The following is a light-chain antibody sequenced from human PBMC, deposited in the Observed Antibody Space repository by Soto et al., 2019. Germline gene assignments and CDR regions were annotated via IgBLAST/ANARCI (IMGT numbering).Light chain of an antibody. V-gene: IGLV2-14*01. CDR2: EVT. CDR1: SNDVGAYDY. CDR3: SSYRGSSTLT. J-gene: IGLJ2*01. Sequence: QSALTQPASVSGSPGQSISISCTGTSNDVGAYDYVSWYQQHPGKAPKLIIYEVTYRPQGVSNRFAGSQSGNTASLTISGLQAEDEADYYSSSYRGSSTLTFGGGTKVTVL.